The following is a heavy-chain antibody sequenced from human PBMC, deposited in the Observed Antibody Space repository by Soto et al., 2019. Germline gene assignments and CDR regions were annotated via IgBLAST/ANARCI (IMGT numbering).Heavy chain of an antibody. Sequence: PSQTLSLTCAISGDSVSSNSAAWNWIRQSPSRGLEWLGRTYYRSKWYNDYAVSVKSRITINPDTSKNQFSLQLNSVTPEDTAVYYCARALRYYDSSGYYYDAFDIWGQGTMVTVSS. V-gene: IGHV6-1*01. CDR1: GDSVSSNSAA. CDR2: TYYRSKWYN. J-gene: IGHJ3*02. CDR3: ARALRYYDSSGYYYDAFDI. D-gene: IGHD3-22*01.